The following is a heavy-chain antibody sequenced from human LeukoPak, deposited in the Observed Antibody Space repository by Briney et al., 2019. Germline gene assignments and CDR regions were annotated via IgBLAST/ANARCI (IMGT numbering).Heavy chain of an antibody. CDR3: ARGLLQDIVLMVYAIPAFDI. J-gene: IGHJ3*02. CDR1: GYTFTSYD. CDR2: MNPNSGNT. D-gene: IGHD2-8*01. Sequence: RASVKVSCKASGYTFTSYDINWVRQATGQGLEWMGWMNPNSGNTGYAQKFQGRVTMTRNTSISTAYMELSSPRSEDTAVYYCARGLLQDIVLMVYAIPAFDIWGQGTMVTVSS. V-gene: IGHV1-8*01.